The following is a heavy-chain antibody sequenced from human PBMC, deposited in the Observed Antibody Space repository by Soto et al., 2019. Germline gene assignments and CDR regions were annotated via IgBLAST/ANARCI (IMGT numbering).Heavy chain of an antibody. Sequence: EASAEVTSKDPGYTLNGKSLHSARQAPGKRLKWMGWINPNSGGTNYAQKFQGWVTMTRDTSISTAYMELSRLRSDDTAVYYCARDMSTVTTKTYYYYGMDVWGQGTTVTVSS. D-gene: IGHD4-17*01. CDR2: INPNSGGT. J-gene: IGHJ6*02. CDR3: ARDMSTVTTKTYYYYGMDV. V-gene: IGHV1-2*04. CDR1: GYTLNGKS.